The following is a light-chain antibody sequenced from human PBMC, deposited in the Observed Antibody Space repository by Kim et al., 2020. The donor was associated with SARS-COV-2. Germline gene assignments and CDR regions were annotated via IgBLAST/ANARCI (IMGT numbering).Light chain of an antibody. CDR2: GAS. J-gene: IGKJ5*01. V-gene: IGKV3-15*01. CDR3: KQYIKWIPIA. CDR1: QSVSSN. Sequence: EIVMTQSPATLSVSPGERATLSCRASQSVSSNLAWYQQKPGQAPRLLISGASTRATGIPARFSGSGSGTEFNHTISSLQSEDSAVYYCKQYIKWIPIAFGPGTRREIK.